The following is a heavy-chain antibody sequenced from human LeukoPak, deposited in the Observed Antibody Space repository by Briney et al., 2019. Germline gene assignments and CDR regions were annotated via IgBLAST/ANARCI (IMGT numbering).Heavy chain of an antibody. D-gene: IGHD4-17*01. CDR3: ARHGDYVGVDS. CDR2: ISHSGST. V-gene: IGHV4-34*01. CDR1: GGSFSGYY. Sequence: PSETLSLTCAVSGGSFSGYYWTWIRQPPGKGLEWIGEISHSGSTNYTPSLKSRVTISVDTSKNQFSLKLTSVTAADTAVYYCARHGDYVGVDSWGQGTLVTVSS. J-gene: IGHJ5*01.